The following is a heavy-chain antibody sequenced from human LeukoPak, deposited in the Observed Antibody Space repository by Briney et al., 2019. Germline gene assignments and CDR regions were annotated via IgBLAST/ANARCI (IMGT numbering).Heavy chain of an antibody. CDR2: IKQDGSEK. CDR1: GFTFSNYW. Sequence: GGSLRLSCAASGFTFSNYWMSWVRQAPGKGLEWVANIKQDGSEKYYVDSVKGRFTISRDNSKNTLFLQMNSLRPEDTAVYYCAKDQPQGSSGWFLGGFDYWGQGTLVTVSS. V-gene: IGHV3-7*01. J-gene: IGHJ4*02. CDR3: AKDQPQGSSGWFLGGFDY. D-gene: IGHD6-19*01.